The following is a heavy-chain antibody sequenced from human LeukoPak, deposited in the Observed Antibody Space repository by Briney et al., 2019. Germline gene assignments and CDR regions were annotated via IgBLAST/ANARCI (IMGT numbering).Heavy chain of an antibody. CDR1: GYTFTSYG. CDR3: ARDEHLSSSSWIHYFDY. D-gene: IGHD6-6*01. CDR2: ISAYNGNT. J-gene: IGHJ4*02. V-gene: IGHV1-18*01. Sequence: ASVKVSCKASGYTFTSYGISWVRQAPGQGLEWMGWISAYNGNTNYAQKLQGRVTMTTDTSTSTAYMELRSLRSDGTAVYYCARDEHLSSSSWIHYFDYWGQGTLVTVSS.